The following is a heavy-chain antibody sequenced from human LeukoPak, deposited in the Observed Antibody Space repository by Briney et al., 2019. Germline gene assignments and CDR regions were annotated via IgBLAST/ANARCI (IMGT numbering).Heavy chain of an antibody. CDR1: GWSFNDYY. J-gene: IGHJ5*02. V-gene: IGHV4-34*01. CDR3: ARGQVPAARGYNWFDP. D-gene: IGHD2-2*01. Sequence: TSETLSLTCAVYGWSFNDYYWNWVRQPPGKGLKWIGEITARGDTNYNPSLKSRVTVSVDSPQNQFSPPLTSMIAADTAIYYCARGQVPAARGYNWFDPWGQGTLVTVSS. CDR2: ITARGDT.